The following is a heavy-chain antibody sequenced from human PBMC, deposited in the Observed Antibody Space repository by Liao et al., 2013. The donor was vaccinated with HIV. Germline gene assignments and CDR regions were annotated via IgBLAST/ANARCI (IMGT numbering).Heavy chain of an antibody. CDR3: ATRGAAFNWFDP. CDR2: VDHSGST. J-gene: IGHJ5*02. Sequence: QVQLQQWGAGLLKPSETLSLTCAVSGGSFRGHYWSWIRQPPREGAWSGLGKVDHSGSTNYNPSLKSRVTISVDTSKYQFSLNLTSVTAADTAVYYCATRGAAFNWFDPWGQGSLVTVSS. D-gene: IGHD1-26*01. V-gene: IGHV4-34*01. CDR1: GGSFRGHY.